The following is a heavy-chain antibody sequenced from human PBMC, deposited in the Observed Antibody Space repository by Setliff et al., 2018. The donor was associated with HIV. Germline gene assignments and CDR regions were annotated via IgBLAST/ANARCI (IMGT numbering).Heavy chain of an antibody. J-gene: IGHJ4*02. D-gene: IGHD7-27*01. Sequence: GGSLRLSCAASGFTFSTYGMHWVRQAPGKGLEWVALIWDDGSDKYYADSVKGRFTIYRDNVEKSVYLQMNRLRNEDTARYYCARDHYLGLDYWGQGSLVTVSS. CDR2: IWDDGSDK. CDR3: ARDHYLGLDY. V-gene: IGHV3-33*01. CDR1: GFTFSTYG.